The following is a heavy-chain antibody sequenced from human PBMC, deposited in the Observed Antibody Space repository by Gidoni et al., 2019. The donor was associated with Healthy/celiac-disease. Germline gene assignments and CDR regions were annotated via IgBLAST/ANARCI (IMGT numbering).Heavy chain of an antibody. Sequence: QVQLVQSGAEVKKPGSSVTVSCKASGGTFSSYAISWVRQAPGQGLEWMGGIIPIFGTASYSQKFQGRVTITADESTSTAYMELSSLRSEDTAVYYCARVEEQEKRGSDYYYDSSGSLDYWGQGTLVTVSS. D-gene: IGHD3-22*01. CDR3: ARVEEQEKRGSDYYYDSSGSLDY. CDR2: IIPIFGTA. V-gene: IGHV1-69*01. J-gene: IGHJ4*02. CDR1: GGTFSSYA.